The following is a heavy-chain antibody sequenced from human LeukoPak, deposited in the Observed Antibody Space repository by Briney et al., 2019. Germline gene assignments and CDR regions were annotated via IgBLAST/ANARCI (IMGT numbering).Heavy chain of an antibody. CDR3: AAMTSVTTGDY. J-gene: IGHJ4*02. CDR2: ISHDGSKK. CDR1: GFIFSISD. D-gene: IGHD4-11*01. Sequence: PGGSLRLSCAASGFIFSISDMHWVRQAPGKGLQWVAFISHDGSKKHCADSVQGRCTISRDNSKNMVYLQMNSLRAEDTAVYYCAAMTSVTTGDYWGQGTLVTVSS. V-gene: IGHV3-30*02.